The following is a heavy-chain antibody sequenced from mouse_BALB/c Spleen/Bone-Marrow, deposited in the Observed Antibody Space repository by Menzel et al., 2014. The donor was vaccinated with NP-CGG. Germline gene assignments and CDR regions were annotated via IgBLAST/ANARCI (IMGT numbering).Heavy chain of an antibody. CDR1: GFNIEDTY. D-gene: IGHD2-1*01. J-gene: IGHJ3*01. Sequence: EVQVVESGAELVKPGASVKLSCTASGFNIEDTYMHWVKQRPEQGLEWIGRIDPANGNTKYDPKFQGKATITADTSSNTAYLQLSSLTSEDTAVYYCARNGNYGAWFAYWGQGTLVTVSA. CDR3: ARNGNYGAWFAY. CDR2: IDPANGNT. V-gene: IGHV14-3*02.